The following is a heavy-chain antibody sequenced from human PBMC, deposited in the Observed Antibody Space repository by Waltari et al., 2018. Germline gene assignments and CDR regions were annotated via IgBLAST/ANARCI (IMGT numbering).Heavy chain of an antibody. CDR2: IYSGGST. CDR1: GFTVSSNY. V-gene: IGHV3-53*02. J-gene: IGHJ4*02. CDR3: ARDGLYCSSTSCSRI. Sequence: EVQLVETGGGLIQPGGSLRLSCAASGFTVSSNYMSWVRQAPGKGLEWVSVIYSGGSTYYEDSVKGRFTISRDNAKNTLYLQMNSLRAEDTAVYYCARDGLYCSSTSCSRIWGQGTLVTVSS. D-gene: IGHD2-2*01.